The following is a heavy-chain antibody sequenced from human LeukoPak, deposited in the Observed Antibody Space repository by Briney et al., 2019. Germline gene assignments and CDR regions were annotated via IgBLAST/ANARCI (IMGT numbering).Heavy chain of an antibody. V-gene: IGHV4-59*01. Sequence: PSETLSLTCTVSGGSISSYYWSWIRQPPGKGLEWIGYIYYSGSTNYNPSLKSRVTISVDTSKNQFSLKLSSVTAADTAVYYCAAMDTAMVVTSFYYGMDVWGQGTTVTVSS. CDR2: IYYSGST. CDR1: GGSISSYY. D-gene: IGHD5-18*01. J-gene: IGHJ6*02. CDR3: AAMDTAMVVTSFYYGMDV.